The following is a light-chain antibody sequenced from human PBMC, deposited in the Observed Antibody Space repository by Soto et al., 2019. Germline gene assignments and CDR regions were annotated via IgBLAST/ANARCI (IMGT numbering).Light chain of an antibody. CDR1: QSVSSY. J-gene: IGKJ2*01. V-gene: IGKV3-11*01. CDR2: DAS. Sequence: EIVLTQSPATLSLSPGERATLSCRASQSVSSYLAWYQQKPGQAPRPLIYDASNRATGIPARFSGSGSGTDFTLTISSLEPEDFAVYYCQQRSNWSYTFGQGTKVDIK. CDR3: QQRSNWSYT.